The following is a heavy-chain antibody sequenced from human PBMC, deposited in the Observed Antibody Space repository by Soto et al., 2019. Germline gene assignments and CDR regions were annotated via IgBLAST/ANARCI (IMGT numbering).Heavy chain of an antibody. CDR2: IYYSGST. J-gene: IGHJ5*02. V-gene: IGHV4-39*01. Sequence: QPPGKGLEWIGSIYYSGSTYYNPSLKSRVTISVDTSKNQFSLKLSSVTAADTAVYYCARILSHYNWFDPSGQGTLVTVSS. CDR3: ARILSHYNWFDP. D-gene: IGHD3-10*01.